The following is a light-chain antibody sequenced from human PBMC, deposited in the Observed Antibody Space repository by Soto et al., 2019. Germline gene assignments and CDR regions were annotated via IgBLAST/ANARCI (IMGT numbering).Light chain of an antibody. J-gene: IGKJ4*01. CDR1: QSVSSSN. V-gene: IGKV3-20*01. CDR3: QQYVGSGPVT. CDR2: GAS. Sequence: ETVLTQSPGTLSLSPGQRATLSCRASQSVSSSNLAWYQQKPGRAPRLLIYGASSRATGIPDRFSGSGSGTDFTLTISGLEPEDVAVYFCQQYVGSGPVTFGGGTKVEVK.